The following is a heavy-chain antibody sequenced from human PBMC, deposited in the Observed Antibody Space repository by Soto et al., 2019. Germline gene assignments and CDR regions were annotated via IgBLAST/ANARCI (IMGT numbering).Heavy chain of an antibody. D-gene: IGHD3-10*01. CDR2: INHSGST. Sequence: PSETLSLTCTVSGGSISSSSYYWGWIRQPPGKGLEWIGEINHSGSTNYNPSLKSRVTISVDTSKNQFSLKLSSVTAADTAVYYCARVRVRGVTTRPGHFDYWGQGTLVTVSS. CDR1: GGSISSSSYY. J-gene: IGHJ4*02. V-gene: IGHV4-39*07. CDR3: ARVRVRGVTTRPGHFDY.